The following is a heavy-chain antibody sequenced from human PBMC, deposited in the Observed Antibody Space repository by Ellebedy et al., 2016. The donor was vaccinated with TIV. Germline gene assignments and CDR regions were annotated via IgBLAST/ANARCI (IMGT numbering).Heavy chain of an antibody. CDR2: ISSSGSSI. J-gene: IGHJ5*02. CDR1: GFTFSDYY. V-gene: IGHV3-11*01. CDR3: ARDTRFIDHQHNWFDP. Sequence: GESLKISCAASGFTFSDYYMIWIRQAPGKGLEWVSYISSSGSSIYYADSVKGRFTISRDNAKNSLYLQMNSLRAEDTAVYYCARDTRFIDHQHNWFDPWGQGTLATVSS. D-gene: IGHD2-2*01.